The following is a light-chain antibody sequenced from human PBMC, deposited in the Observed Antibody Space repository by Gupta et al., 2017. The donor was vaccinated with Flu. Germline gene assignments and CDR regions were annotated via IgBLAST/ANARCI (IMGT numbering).Light chain of an antibody. J-gene: IGLJ3*02. CDR3: GTWDRSRSDGL. CDR1: SSNIGVNS. V-gene: IGLV1-51*02. Sequence: NVTSSCSGSSSNIGVNSVYWYQHAPGAVPELLIYENNKRPSGIPDRFSGTKSGTSATLGITGLQTGDEADYYCGTWDRSRSDGLFGGGTKLTVL. CDR2: ENN.